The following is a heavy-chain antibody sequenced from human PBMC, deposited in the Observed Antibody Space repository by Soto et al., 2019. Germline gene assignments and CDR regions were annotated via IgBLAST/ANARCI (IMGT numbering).Heavy chain of an antibody. Sequence: PGGSLRLSCAASGFTVSSNYMSWVRQAPGKGLEWVSVIYSGGSTYYADSVKGRFTISRDNSKNTLYLQMNSLRAEDTAVYYCARVQHYDFWSGSPSWFDPWGQGTLVTVSS. J-gene: IGHJ5*02. V-gene: IGHV3-53*01. CDR3: ARVQHYDFWSGSPSWFDP. CDR1: GFTVSSNY. D-gene: IGHD3-3*01. CDR2: IYSGGST.